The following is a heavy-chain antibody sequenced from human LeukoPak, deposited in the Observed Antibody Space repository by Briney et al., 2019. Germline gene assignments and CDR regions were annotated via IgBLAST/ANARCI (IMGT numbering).Heavy chain of an antibody. J-gene: IGHJ4*02. Sequence: GRSLRLSCAASGFTFSSYATHWVRQAPGKGLEWVAVMSHDGSNKYYGDSVKGRFTISRDNSKNTLYLQMNSLRAEDTAVYYCAKLDSSGWSRPFDYWGQGTLVTVSS. CDR3: AKLDSSGWSRPFDY. CDR1: GFTFSSYA. D-gene: IGHD6-19*01. V-gene: IGHV3-30*18. CDR2: MSHDGSNK.